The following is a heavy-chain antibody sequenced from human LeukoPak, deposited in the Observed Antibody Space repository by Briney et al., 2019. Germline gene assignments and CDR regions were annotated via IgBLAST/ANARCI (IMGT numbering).Heavy chain of an antibody. CDR2: MNPNSGNT. CDR1: GYTFTSYD. Sequence: ASVKVSCKASGYTFTSYDINWVRQATGQGLEWMGWMNPNSGNTGYAQKFQGRVTMTRNTSISIAYMELSSLRSEDTAVYYCARVPDCSSTSCYTRWGQGTLVTVSS. V-gene: IGHV1-8*01. J-gene: IGHJ4*02. CDR3: ARVPDCSSTSCYTR. D-gene: IGHD2-2*02.